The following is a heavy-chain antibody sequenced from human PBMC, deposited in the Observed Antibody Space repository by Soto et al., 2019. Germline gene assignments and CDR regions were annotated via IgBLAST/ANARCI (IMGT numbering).Heavy chain of an antibody. V-gene: IGHV4-31*03. Sequence: SETLSLTCTVSGGSISSGGYYWSWIRQHPGKGLEWIGYIYYGGSTYYNPSLKSRVTMSVDTSKNQFSLKLSSLIAADTAVYYCARGGDTYYYDSSGYSYFDYWGQGTLVTVSS. D-gene: IGHD3-22*01. CDR1: GGSISSGGYY. CDR2: IYYGGST. J-gene: IGHJ4*02. CDR3: ARGGDTYYYDSSGYSYFDY.